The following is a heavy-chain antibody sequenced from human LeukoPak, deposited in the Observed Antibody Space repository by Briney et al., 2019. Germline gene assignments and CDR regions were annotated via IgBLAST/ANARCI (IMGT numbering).Heavy chain of an antibody. V-gene: IGHV1-3*03. CDR1: GYTFTSYA. D-gene: IGHD3-10*01. J-gene: IGHJ4*02. CDR2: INAGNGNT. Sequence: ASVKVSCKASGYTFTSYAMHWVRQAPGQRLEWMGWINAGNGNTKYSQEFQGRVTITRDTSASTAYMGLSSLRSEDMAVYYCARESGPTRAFDYWGQGTLVTVSS. CDR3: ARESGPTRAFDY.